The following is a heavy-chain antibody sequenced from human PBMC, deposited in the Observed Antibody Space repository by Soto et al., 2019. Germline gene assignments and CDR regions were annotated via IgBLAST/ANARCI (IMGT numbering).Heavy chain of an antibody. V-gene: IGHV1-18*01. CDR3: AREGYCTSANCYANYFYFYGMDV. Sequence: QVQLVQSGTEVKKPGASVKVSCKASNYTFTSYGISWVRQAPGQGLEWMGWISGYNGKTNYAQKLQGRVTMTTDTSTSTAYVELRSLRSDDTAVCYCAREGYCTSANCYANYFYFYGMDVWGQGTTVTVSS. CDR1: NYTFTSYG. CDR2: ISGYNGKT. J-gene: IGHJ6*02. D-gene: IGHD2-2*01.